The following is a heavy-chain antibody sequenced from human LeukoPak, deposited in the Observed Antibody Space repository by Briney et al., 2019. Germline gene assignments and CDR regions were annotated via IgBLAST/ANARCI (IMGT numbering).Heavy chain of an antibody. Sequence: PGESLKISCKGSGYSFTSYWIGWVRQMPGKGLEWMGIIYPGDSDTRYSPSFQGQVTISADKSISTAYLQWSSLKASDTAMYYCARHPYYYGSGSFYWSHDYWGQGTLVTVSS. J-gene: IGHJ4*02. CDR1: GYSFTSYW. D-gene: IGHD3-10*01. CDR3: ARHPYYYGSGSFYWSHDY. CDR2: IYPGDSDT. V-gene: IGHV5-51*01.